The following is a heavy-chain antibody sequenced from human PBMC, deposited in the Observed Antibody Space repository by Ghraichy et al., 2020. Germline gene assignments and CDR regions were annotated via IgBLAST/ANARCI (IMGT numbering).Heavy chain of an antibody. CDR2: ISSNGGST. CDR3: ARDFSSSSWRFDWYFDF. J-gene: IGHJ2*01. V-gene: IGHV3-64*01. CDR1: GFTFSSYA. Sequence: GESLRLSCAASGFTFSSYAMHWVRQAPGKGLEYVSAISSNGGSTYYANSVKGRFTISRDNSKNTLYLQMGSLRAEDMAVYYCARDFSSSSWRFDWYFDFWGRGTLVTVSS. D-gene: IGHD6-13*01.